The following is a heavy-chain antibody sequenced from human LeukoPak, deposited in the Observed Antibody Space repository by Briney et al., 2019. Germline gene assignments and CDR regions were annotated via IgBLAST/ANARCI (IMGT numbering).Heavy chain of an antibody. V-gene: IGHV4-39*01. J-gene: IGHJ4*02. CDR3: ATIRGDTSIDY. D-gene: IGHD3-10*01. CDR1: GGSISSSSYY. CDR2: FYYSGST. Sequence: SETLSLTCTVSGGSISSSSYYWGWIRQPPGKGLEGIGSFYYSGSTYYTPSLKSRVTISIDTAKNQFSLKLSTVTAADTALYYCATIRGDTSIDYWGQGTLVTVSS.